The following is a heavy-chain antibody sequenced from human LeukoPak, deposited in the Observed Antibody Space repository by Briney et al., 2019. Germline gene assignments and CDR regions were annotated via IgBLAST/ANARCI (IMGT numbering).Heavy chain of an antibody. V-gene: IGHV4-34*01. D-gene: IGHD2-15*01. CDR3: ARVELLRWGYYYYGMDV. Sequence: PSETLSLTCTVSGGSISSYYWSWIRQPPGKGLEWIGEINHSGSTNYNPSLKSRVTISVDTSKNQFSLKLSSVTAADTAVYYCARVELLRWGYYYYGMDVWGQGTTVTVSS. CDR1: GGSISSYY. J-gene: IGHJ6*02. CDR2: INHSGST.